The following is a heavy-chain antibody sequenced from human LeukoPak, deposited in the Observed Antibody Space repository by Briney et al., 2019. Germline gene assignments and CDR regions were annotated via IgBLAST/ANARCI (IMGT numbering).Heavy chain of an antibody. D-gene: IGHD1-26*01. CDR2: IYYNGNT. Sequence: SETLSLTCSVSDGSINSYYWNWIRQPPGKGLEWIGYIYYNGNTNYSPSLKSRVTMSVDTSKNLFSLKVSSVTAADTAVYYCARGRSNYYGMDVWGQGTTVTVSS. CDR1: DGSINSYY. V-gene: IGHV4-59*01. J-gene: IGHJ6*02. CDR3: ARGRSNYYGMDV.